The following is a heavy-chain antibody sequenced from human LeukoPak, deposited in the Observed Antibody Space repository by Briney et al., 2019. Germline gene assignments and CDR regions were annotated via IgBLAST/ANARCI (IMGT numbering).Heavy chain of an antibody. D-gene: IGHD3-3*01. Sequence: GGSLRLSCAASGFTFSSYAMHWVRKAPGKGLEWVAVISYDGSNKYYADSVKGRFTISRDNSKNTLYLQMNSLRAEDTAVYYCARDPWGYYDFWRRPYYGMDVWGQGTTVTVSS. V-gene: IGHV3-30-3*01. CDR3: ARDPWGYYDFWRRPYYGMDV. CDR2: ISYDGSNK. J-gene: IGHJ6*02. CDR1: GFTFSSYA.